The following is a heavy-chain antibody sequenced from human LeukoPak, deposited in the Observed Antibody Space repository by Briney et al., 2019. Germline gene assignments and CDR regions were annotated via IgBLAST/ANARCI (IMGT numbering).Heavy chain of an antibody. CDR3: ARDGIAAAGRGWNYYYYMDV. CDR1: GFTFSSYS. D-gene: IGHD6-13*01. Sequence: GGSLRLSCAASGFTFSSYSMNWVRQAPGKGLEWVSSISSSSYIYYADSVKGRFTISRDNAKNSLYLQMNSLRAEDTAVYYCARDGIAAAGRGWNYYYYMDVWGKGTTVTISS. J-gene: IGHJ6*03. CDR2: ISSSSYI. V-gene: IGHV3-21*01.